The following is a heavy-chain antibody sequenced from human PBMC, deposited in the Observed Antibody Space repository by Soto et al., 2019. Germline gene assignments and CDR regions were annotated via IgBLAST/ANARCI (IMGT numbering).Heavy chain of an antibody. CDR1: GYTFTSYG. V-gene: IGHV1-18*01. Sequence: ASVKVSCKASGYTFTSYGISWVRQAPGQGLEWMGWISAYNGNTNYAQKLQGRVTMTTDTSTSTAYMELRSLRSDDTAVYYCARDLFSNYGVKNYYYYYYMDVWGKGTTVTVSS. J-gene: IGHJ6*03. CDR3: ARDLFSNYGVKNYYYYYYMDV. CDR2: ISAYNGNT. D-gene: IGHD4-4*01.